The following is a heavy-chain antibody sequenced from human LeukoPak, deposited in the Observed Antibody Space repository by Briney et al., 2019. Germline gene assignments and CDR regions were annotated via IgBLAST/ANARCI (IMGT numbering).Heavy chain of an antibody. CDR2: IIPICGTA. CDR3: AGGVGGWYSY. D-gene: IGHD6-19*01. J-gene: IGHJ4*02. CDR1: GGTFSSYA. Sequence: SVKVSCKASGGTFSSYAISWVRQAPGQGLEWMGGIIPICGTANYAQKFQGRVTISTDGSTSTAYMELSNLRSEDTAVYYGAGGVGGWYSYWGQGTLVTVSS. V-gene: IGHV1-69*05.